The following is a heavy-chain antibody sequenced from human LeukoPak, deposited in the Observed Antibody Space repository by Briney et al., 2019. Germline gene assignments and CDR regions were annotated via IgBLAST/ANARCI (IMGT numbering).Heavy chain of an antibody. CDR2: IYYSGST. CDR3: ARVPRPGYCSSTSCYPDAFDI. V-gene: IGHV4-30-4*08. D-gene: IGHD2-2*03. J-gene: IGHJ3*02. CDR1: GGSISSGDYY. Sequence: SSETLSLTXTVSGGSISSGDYYWSWIRQPPGKGLEWIGYIYYSGSTYYNPSLKSRVTISVDTSKNQFSLKLSSVTAADTAVYYCARVPRPGYCSSTSCYPDAFDIWGPGTMVTVSS.